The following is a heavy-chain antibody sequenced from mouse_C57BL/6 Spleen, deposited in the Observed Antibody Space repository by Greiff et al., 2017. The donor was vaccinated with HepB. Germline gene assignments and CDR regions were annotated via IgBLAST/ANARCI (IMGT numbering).Heavy chain of an antibody. CDR3: ARGGLSYYGNYDAMDY. D-gene: IGHD2-1*01. CDR2: ISYSGST. V-gene: IGHV3-1*01. CDR1: GYSITSGYD. Sequence: EVKLMESGPGMVKPSQSLSLTCTVTGYSITSGYDWHWIRHFPGNKLEWMGYISYSGSTNYNPSLKSRISITHDTSKNHFFLKLNSVTTEDTATYYCARGGLSYYGNYDAMDYWGQGTSVTVSS. J-gene: IGHJ4*01.